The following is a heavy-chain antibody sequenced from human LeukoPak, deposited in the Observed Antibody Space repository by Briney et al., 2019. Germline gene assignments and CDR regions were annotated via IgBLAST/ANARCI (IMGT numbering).Heavy chain of an antibody. Sequence: GGSLRLSCAASGFTFSSYAMSWVRQAPGKGLEWVSAISGSGRFTYYADSVKGRFTISRDNSKNTLYLQMNSLRAEDTAVYYCTKDQLVSPGYNWNGFEGDWGQGTLVTVSS. CDR3: TKDQLVSPGYNWNGFEGD. CDR2: ISGSGRFT. D-gene: IGHD1-1*01. CDR1: GFTFSSYA. J-gene: IGHJ4*02. V-gene: IGHV3-23*01.